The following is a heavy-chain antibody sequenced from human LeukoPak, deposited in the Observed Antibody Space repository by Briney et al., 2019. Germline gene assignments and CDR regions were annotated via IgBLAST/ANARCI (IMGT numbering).Heavy chain of an antibody. D-gene: IGHD2-15*01. V-gene: IGHV3-48*04. J-gene: IGHJ5*02. CDR1: GFTFSSYS. CDR3: VRDWDCRASLKKWLHP. CDR2: ISRDSDTT. Sequence: GGSLRLSCAASGFTFSSYSMNWVRQTPGKGLEWISYISRDSDTTYYADAVKGRFTISRDSAKTSLYLQMNNVRAEDTAVYFCVRDWDCRASLKKWLHPWGQGTLVTVSS.